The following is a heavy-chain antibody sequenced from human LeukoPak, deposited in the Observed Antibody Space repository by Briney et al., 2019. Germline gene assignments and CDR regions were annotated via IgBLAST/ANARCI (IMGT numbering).Heavy chain of an antibody. D-gene: IGHD6-13*01. V-gene: IGHV3-53*01. CDR3: AREGRIAAAGTLDY. J-gene: IGHJ4*02. CDR1: GFTVSSNY. Sequence: GGSLRLSCAASGFTVSSNYMSWVRQAPGKGLEWVSVIYSGGSTYYADSVKGRFTISRDNSKNTLYLQMNSLRAEDTAVYYCAREGRIAAAGTLDYWGQGTLVTVSS. CDR2: IYSGGST.